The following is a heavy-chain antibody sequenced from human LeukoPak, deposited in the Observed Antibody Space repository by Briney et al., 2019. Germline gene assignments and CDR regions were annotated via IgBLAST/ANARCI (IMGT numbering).Heavy chain of an antibody. J-gene: IGHJ4*02. V-gene: IGHV3-33*01. CDR3: ARDSEWDYFDY. CDR2: IWYDGSNK. Sequence: PGGSLRLSCAASGFTFSIYGMHWVRQAPGKGLEWVAVIWYDGSNKYYADSVKGRFTISRDNSKNTLYLQMNSLRAEDTAVYYCARDSEWDYFDYWGQGTLVTVSS. D-gene: IGHD2-8*01. CDR1: GFTFSIYG.